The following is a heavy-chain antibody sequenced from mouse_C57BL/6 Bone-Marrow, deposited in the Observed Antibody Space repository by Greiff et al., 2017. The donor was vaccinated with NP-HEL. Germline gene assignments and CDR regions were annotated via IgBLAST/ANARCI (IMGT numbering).Heavy chain of an antibody. CDR2: IWRGGST. Sequence: QVQLQQSGPGLVQPSQSLSITCTVSGFSLTSYGVHWVRQSPGKGLEWLGVIWRGGSTDYNAAFMSRLSITKDNSKSQVFFKMNSLQADDTAIYYCAKNWDGYPYYYAMDYWGQGTSVTVSS. D-gene: IGHD2-3*01. CDR1: GFSLTSYG. V-gene: IGHV2-5*01. CDR3: AKNWDGYPYYYAMDY. J-gene: IGHJ4*01.